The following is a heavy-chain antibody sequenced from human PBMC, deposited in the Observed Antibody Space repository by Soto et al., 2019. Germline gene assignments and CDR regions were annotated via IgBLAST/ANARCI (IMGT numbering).Heavy chain of an antibody. Sequence: SETLSLTCTVSGGSISNYFCNWIRQPAGKGLEWIGRIDNSGSTNYNPSLKSRITMSADTSRNQFSLKLNSVTAADTAVYYCARGGQDFWSGPFDYWGQGALVTVPQ. D-gene: IGHD3-3*01. V-gene: IGHV4-4*07. CDR2: IDNSGST. CDR3: ARGGQDFWSGPFDY. J-gene: IGHJ4*02. CDR1: GGSISNYF.